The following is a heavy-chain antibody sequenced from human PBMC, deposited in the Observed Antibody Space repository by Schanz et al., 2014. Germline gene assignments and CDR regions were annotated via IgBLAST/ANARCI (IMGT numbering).Heavy chain of an antibody. D-gene: IGHD1-7*01. V-gene: IGHV3-72*01. CDR1: GFTVSDHY. CDR2: VRNRRNSDII. CDR3: FSMHYGNSVY. Sequence: PGGSLRLSCAVSGFTVSDHYMDWVRQAPGKGLEWLGRVRNRRNSDIIEYAAAVEGRFTISRDESKNSVYLQMNSLQTDDTAVYYCFSMHYGNSVYWGQGTLVTVSS. J-gene: IGHJ4*02.